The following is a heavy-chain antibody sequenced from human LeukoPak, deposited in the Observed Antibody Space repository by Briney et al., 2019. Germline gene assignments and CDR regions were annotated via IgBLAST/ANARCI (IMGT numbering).Heavy chain of an antibody. Sequence: PSETLSLTCAVYGGSFSGYYWSWTRQPPGKGLEWIGEINHSGSTNYNPSLKSRVTISVDTSKNQFSLKLSSVTAADTAVYYCARDSSGWYWFDPWGQGTLVTVSS. CDR3: ARDSSGWYWFDP. CDR1: GGSFSGYY. V-gene: IGHV4-34*01. J-gene: IGHJ5*02. D-gene: IGHD6-19*01. CDR2: INHSGST.